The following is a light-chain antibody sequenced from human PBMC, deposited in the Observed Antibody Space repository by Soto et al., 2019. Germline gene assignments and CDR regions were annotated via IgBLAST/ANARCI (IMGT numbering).Light chain of an antibody. CDR3: QQYNSYPWT. V-gene: IGKV1-5*01. CDR1: QSISSG. CDR2: DAS. J-gene: IGKJ1*01. Sequence: DIQMTQSPSTLSASVGDRVTITCRARQSISSGLAWYQQKPGKAPKLLIYDASSLESGVPSRFSGSGSGTEFTRTISSLQPDDFATYYGQQYNSYPWTFGQGTKVESK.